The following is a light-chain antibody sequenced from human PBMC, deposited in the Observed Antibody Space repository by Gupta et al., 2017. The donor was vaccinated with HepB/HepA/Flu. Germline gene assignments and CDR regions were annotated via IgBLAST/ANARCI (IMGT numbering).Light chain of an antibody. CDR3: GTWDSSLSAVV. CDR2: ENN. Sequence: QPVLTQPPPVSAAPGQNVATSCSGSSSNIGNNYVSWYQQLPGTAPKLLIYENNKRPSGIPDRFSGSKSGTSATLGITGLQTGDEADYYCGTWDSSLSAVVFGGGTKLTVL. J-gene: IGLJ2*01. CDR1: SSNIGNNY. V-gene: IGLV1-51*02.